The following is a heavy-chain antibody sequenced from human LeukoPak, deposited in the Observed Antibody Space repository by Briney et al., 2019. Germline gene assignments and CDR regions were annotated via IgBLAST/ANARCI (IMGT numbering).Heavy chain of an antibody. CDR1: GYRFSNYW. D-gene: IGHD5-18*01. J-gene: IGHJ3*02. CDR2: IYPGDSDI. Sequence: GESLKSSCEGSGYRFSNYWIGWVRQMPGKGMEWMGIIYPGDSDIRYSPSLQGQVTISADKSISAAYLQWSSLKASDTAMYYCARRYSYSSGGDAFDIWGQGTMVIVSS. V-gene: IGHV5-51*01. CDR3: ARRYSYSSGGDAFDI.